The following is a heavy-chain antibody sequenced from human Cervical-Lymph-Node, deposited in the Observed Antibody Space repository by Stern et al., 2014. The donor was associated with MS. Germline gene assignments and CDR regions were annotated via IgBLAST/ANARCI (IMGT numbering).Heavy chain of an antibody. CDR1: GGSISSGDYH. CDR2: IYIGGST. CDR3: ARGLRVGVNFWSAYPPPTAWFDP. V-gene: IGHV4-61*02. J-gene: IGHJ5*02. Sequence: QLQLQESGPGLVKPSQTLSLTCTVSGGSISSGDYHWTWIRQPAGSGLEWIGRIYIGGSTNYNPSLRSRVTISLETSKNQFYLKLTFGTAADTAVYFCARGLRVGVNFWSAYPPPTAWFDPWGQGTLVTVSS. D-gene: IGHD3-3*01.